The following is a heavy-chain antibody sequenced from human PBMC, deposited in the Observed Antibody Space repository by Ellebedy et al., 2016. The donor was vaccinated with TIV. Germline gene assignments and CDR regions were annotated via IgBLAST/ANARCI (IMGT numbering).Heavy chain of an antibody. CDR3: ARDLYY. J-gene: IGHJ4*02. V-gene: IGHV3-30*03. Sequence: GESLKISXAASGFTFSSYGMHWVRQAPGKGLEWVAVISYDGSNKYYADSVKGRFTISRYNSKNTLYLQMNSLRAEDTAVYYCARDLYYWGQGTLVTVSS. CDR1: GFTFSSYG. CDR2: ISYDGSNK.